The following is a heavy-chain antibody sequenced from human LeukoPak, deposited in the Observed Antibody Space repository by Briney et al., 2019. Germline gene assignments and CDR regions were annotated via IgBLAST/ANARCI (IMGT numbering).Heavy chain of an antibody. Sequence: NPSETLSLTCTVSGGSISGYYYYWIRQPPGKGLEWIGYVHYSGSTNYNPSLKSRVTISIDTSKNQFSLNLSSVTAADTAVYYCARSERYSSGWYFYFDYWGQGTLVTVSS. CDR3: ARSERYSSGWYFYFDY. CDR2: VHYSGST. CDR1: GGSISGYY. D-gene: IGHD6-19*01. J-gene: IGHJ4*02. V-gene: IGHV4-59*01.